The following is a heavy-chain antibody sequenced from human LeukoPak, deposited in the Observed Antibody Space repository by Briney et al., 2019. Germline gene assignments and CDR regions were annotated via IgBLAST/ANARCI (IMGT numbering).Heavy chain of an antibody. CDR1: GGSFGGYC. J-gene: IGHJ4*02. Sequence: SETLSLTCAVYGGSFGGYCWSWIRQPPGKGLEWIGEINHSGSTNYNPSLKSRVTISVDTSKNQFSLKLSSVTAADTAVYYCAAGAGIENWGQGTLVTVSS. V-gene: IGHV4-34*01. D-gene: IGHD6-13*01. CDR2: INHSGST. CDR3: AAGAGIEN.